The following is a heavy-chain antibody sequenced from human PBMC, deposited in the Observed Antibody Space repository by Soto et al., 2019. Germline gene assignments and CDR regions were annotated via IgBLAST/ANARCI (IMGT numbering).Heavy chain of an antibody. CDR2: IYHSGST. CDR3: ARVLLSSSSVYYYYGMDV. CDR1: GGSISSGNW. J-gene: IGHJ6*02. Sequence: PSETLSLTCTVSGGSISSGNWWSGVGQPRGKGLEWIGEIYHSGSTNYNPSLKSRVTISVDKSKNQFSLKLSSVTAADTAVYYCARVLLSSSSVYYYYGMDVWGQGTTVTVSS. V-gene: IGHV4-4*02. D-gene: IGHD6-6*01.